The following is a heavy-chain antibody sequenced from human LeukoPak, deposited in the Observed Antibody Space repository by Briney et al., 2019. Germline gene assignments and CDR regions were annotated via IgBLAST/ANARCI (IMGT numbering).Heavy chain of an antibody. CDR3: ARGYGDYRP. CDR1: GGSITSTNW. Sequence: SETLSLTCAVSGGSITSTNWWTWVRQPPGKVLEWIGEIYHSGKANYNPSLKSRVTISVDKPKNQFSLNMTSVTAADTAVYYCARGYGDYRPWGQGTLVTVSS. V-gene: IGHV4-4*02. D-gene: IGHD4-17*01. CDR2: IYHSGKA. J-gene: IGHJ5*02.